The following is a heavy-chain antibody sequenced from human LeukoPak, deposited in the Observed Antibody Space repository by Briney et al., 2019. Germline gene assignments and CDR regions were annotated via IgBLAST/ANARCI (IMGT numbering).Heavy chain of an antibody. CDR1: GFAVSSNY. V-gene: IGHV3-53*01. D-gene: IGHD4-17*01. CDR3: ARYGDYDYYYMDV. Sequence: GGSLRLSCAASGFAVSSNYMIWVRQAPGKGLEWVSVIYSGGTTYYADHVRGRFTISRDNSKNTLYLQMNSLRAEDTAVYYCARYGDYDYYYMDVWGKGTTVTVSS. J-gene: IGHJ6*03. CDR2: IYSGGTT.